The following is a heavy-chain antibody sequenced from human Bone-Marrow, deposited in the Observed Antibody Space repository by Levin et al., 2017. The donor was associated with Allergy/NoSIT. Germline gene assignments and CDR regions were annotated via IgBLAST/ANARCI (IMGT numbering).Heavy chain of an antibody. V-gene: IGHV4-4*02. D-gene: IGHD3-10*01. CDR2: IYHSGST. CDR3: ASITMVRDIYYYYMDV. J-gene: IGHJ6*03. Sequence: SETLSLTCAVSGGSISSSNWWSWVRQPPGKGLEWIGEIYHSGSTNYNPSLKSRVTISVDKSKNQFSLKLSSVTAADTAVYYCASITMVRDIYYYYMDVWGKGTTVTVSS. CDR1: GGSISSSNW.